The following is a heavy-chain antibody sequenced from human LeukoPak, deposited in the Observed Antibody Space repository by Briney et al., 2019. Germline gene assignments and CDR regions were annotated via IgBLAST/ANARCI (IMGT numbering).Heavy chain of an antibody. CDR1: GTSISGCAYC. CDR3: SRTITIFGALGYFDY. J-gene: IGHJ4*02. V-gene: IGHV4-31*03. CDR2: IYYSGNT. Sequence: SETLSLTCTVSGTSISGCAYCWIWVRQPPGKGLEWIAYIYYSGNTYYNPSLKRRVTISVDTSKNQFSLKLSSVTAADTAVYYCSRTITIFGALGYFDYWGQGTLVTVSS. D-gene: IGHD3-3*01.